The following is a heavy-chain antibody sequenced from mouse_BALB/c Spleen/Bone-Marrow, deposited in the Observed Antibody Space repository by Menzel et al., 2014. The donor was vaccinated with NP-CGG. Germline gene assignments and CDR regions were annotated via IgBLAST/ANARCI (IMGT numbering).Heavy chain of an antibody. CDR1: GYTFTSYW. Sequence: QVQLQQSGAELVKPGASVKPSCKASGYTFTSYWMHWVKRRPGQGLEWIGEIDPSTGRTDYNKKFKSQATLTVDKSSSTAYMHLSSLTSEDSAVYYCARINGYDYWGQGTTLTVSS. CDR2: IDPSTGRT. CDR3: ARINGYDY. J-gene: IGHJ2*01. V-gene: IGHV1S81*02. D-gene: IGHD2-2*01.